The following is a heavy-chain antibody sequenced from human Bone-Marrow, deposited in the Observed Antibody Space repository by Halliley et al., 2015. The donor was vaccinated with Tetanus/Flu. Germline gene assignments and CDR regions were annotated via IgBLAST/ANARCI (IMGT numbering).Heavy chain of an antibody. CDR2: VYPGDSNV. CDR1: GSTFSNYW. J-gene: IGHJ4*02. Sequence: QLVQSGAEMRKPGESLKISCKASGSTFSNYWLGWVRQMPGKGLEWMGIVYPGDSNVRYSPSFQGQVTFSVDKSTSTAYLQWRSLKASDSAMYYCARRPFGDGYNLGTFDHWGQGTLVTVSA. D-gene: IGHD1-1*01. V-gene: IGHV5-51*03. CDR3: ARRPFGDGYNLGTFDH.